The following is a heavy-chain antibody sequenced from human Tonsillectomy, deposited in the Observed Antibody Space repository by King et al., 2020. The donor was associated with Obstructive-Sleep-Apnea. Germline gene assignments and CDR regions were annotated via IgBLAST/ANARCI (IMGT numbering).Heavy chain of an antibody. CDR3: VGGYDRDYFDH. CDR2: ISGAGDRT. V-gene: IGHV3-23*04. CDR1: GFTFSTYA. D-gene: IGHD5-12*01. Sequence: VQLVESGGGLVQPGGSLRLSCAGSGFTFSTYAMTWVRQAPGKGLEWVSAISGAGDRTYYAESLRGRFTISRENSKNTVYLQINSLGAEDTAIYYCVGGYDRDYFDHWGQGTLVTVSS. J-gene: IGHJ4*02.